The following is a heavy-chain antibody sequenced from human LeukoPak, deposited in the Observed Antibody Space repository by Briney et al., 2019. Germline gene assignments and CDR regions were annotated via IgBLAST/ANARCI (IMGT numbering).Heavy chain of an antibody. CDR2: ISYDGSNR. CDR3: AINGGGDSGYGNFDY. CDR1: GFTFSSYA. D-gene: IGHD5-12*01. V-gene: IGHV3-30*04. Sequence: GGSLRLSCAASGFTFSSYAMHWVRQAPGKGLEWVAVISYDGSNRYYADSVKGRFTISRDNSKNTLYLQMNSLRAEDTAFYYCAINGGGDSGYGNFDYWGQGTLVTVSS. J-gene: IGHJ4*02.